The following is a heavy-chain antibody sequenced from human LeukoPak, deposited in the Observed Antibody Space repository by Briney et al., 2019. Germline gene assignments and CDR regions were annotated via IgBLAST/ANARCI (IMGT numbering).Heavy chain of an antibody. J-gene: IGHJ4*02. CDR2: ISSSSSYI. V-gene: IGHV3-21*01. CDR3: ARVEGSWYTLDY. Sequence: GGSLRLSCAASGFTFSSYSMNWVRQAPGKGLEWVSSISSSSSYIYYADSVKGRFTISRDNAKNSLYLQMNSLRAEDTAVYYCARVEGSWYTLDYWGQGTLVTVSS. D-gene: IGHD6-13*01. CDR1: GFTFSSYS.